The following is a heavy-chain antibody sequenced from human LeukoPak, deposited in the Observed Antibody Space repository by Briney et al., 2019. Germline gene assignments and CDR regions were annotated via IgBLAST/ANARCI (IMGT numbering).Heavy chain of an antibody. D-gene: IGHD6-19*01. Sequence: PSETLSLTCAVYGGSFSGYYWSWIRQPPGKGLEWIGYIYYSGSTNYNPSLKSRVTMSVDTSKNQFSLKLSSVTAADTAVYYCVRPQWLPHDAFDIWGQGTMVTVSS. V-gene: IGHV4-59*08. CDR1: GGSFSGYY. CDR2: IYYSGST. CDR3: VRPQWLPHDAFDI. J-gene: IGHJ3*02.